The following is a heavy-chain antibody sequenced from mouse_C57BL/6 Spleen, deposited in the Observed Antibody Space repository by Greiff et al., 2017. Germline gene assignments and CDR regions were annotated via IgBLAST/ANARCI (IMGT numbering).Heavy chain of an antibody. CDR2: INPSNGGT. CDR1: GYTFTSYW. Sequence: QVQLKQSGTELVKPGASVKLSCKASGYTFTSYWMHWVKQRPGQGLEWIGNINPSNGGTNYNEKFKSKATLTVDKSSITAYMQLSSLTSEDSAAYYCARTCWVYAMDYWGQGTSVTVSS. CDR3: ARTCWVYAMDY. V-gene: IGHV1-53*01. J-gene: IGHJ4*01.